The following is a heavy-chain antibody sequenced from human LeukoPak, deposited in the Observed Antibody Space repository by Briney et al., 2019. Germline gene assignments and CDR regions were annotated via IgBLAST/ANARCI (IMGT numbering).Heavy chain of an antibody. CDR1: GFTFSSYA. CDR3: AKDSHSQVHYYGSGSYHDY. J-gene: IGHJ4*02. D-gene: IGHD3-10*01. CDR2: ISGSGGST. V-gene: IGHV3-23*01. Sequence: GGSLRLSCAASGFTFSSYAMSWVRQTPGKGLEWVSAISGSGGSTYYADSVKGRFTISRDNSKNTLFLQMNSLRAEDTAVYYCAKDSHSQVHYYGSGSYHDYWGQGTLVTVSS.